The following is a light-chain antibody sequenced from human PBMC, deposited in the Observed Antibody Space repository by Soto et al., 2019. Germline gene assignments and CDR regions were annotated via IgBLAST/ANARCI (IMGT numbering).Light chain of an antibody. CDR1: QSVSTD. V-gene: IGKV3-15*01. CDR3: QQGHNWPLT. Sequence: EIAMTQSPATLSVSPGERATLSCRASQSVSTDLAWYQQIPGQPPRLLIYSASTRATGVPARFTGSGSGSEFTLTISGLQSADFAIYYCQQGHNWPLTFGQGTRLEI. J-gene: IGKJ2*01. CDR2: SAS.